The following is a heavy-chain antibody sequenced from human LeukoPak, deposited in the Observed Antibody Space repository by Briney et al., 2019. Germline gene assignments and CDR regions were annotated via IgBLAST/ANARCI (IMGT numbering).Heavy chain of an antibody. CDR2: ISSSSSSYI. CDR1: GFTFSSYG. Sequence: PGGSLRLSCAASGFTFSSYGMNWVHQAPGKGLEWVSSISSSSSSYIYYADSVKGRFTISRDNAKNSLYLQMNSLRAEDTAVYYCATLAAAGPPGFDYWGQGTLVTVSS. CDR3: ATLAAAGPPGFDY. J-gene: IGHJ4*02. V-gene: IGHV3-21*01. D-gene: IGHD6-13*01.